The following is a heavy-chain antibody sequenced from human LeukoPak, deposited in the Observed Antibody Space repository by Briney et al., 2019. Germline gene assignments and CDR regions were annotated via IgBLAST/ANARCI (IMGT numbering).Heavy chain of an antibody. D-gene: IGHD2-2*01. V-gene: IGHV1-46*01. CDR2: INPSGGST. J-gene: IGHJ5*02. Sequence: ASVNVSCKASGYTFTSYYMHWVRQAPGQGLEWMGIINPSGGSTSYAQKFQGRVTMTRDTSTSTVYMELSSLRSEDTAVYYCATVHIVVVPADLTGWFDPWGQGTLVTVSS. CDR1: GYTFTSYY. CDR3: ATVHIVVVPADLTGWFDP.